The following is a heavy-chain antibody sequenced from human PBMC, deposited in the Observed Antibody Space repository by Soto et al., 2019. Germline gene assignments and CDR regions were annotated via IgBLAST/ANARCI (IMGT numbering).Heavy chain of an antibody. V-gene: IGHV1-24*01. J-gene: IGHJ4*02. CDR1: GYTLTELS. Sequence: ASVKVSCKVSGYTLTELSMHWVRQAPGKGLEWMGGFDPEDGETIYAQKFQGRVTMTEDTSTDTAYMELSSLRSEDTAVYYCATDRYSSGWYCLFCWGQGTLVTVSS. D-gene: IGHD6-19*01. CDR2: FDPEDGET. CDR3: ATDRYSSGWYCLFC.